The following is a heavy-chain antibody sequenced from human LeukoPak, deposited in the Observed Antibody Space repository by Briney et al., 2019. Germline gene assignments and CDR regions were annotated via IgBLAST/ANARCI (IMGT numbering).Heavy chain of an antibody. V-gene: IGHV4-59*01. Sequence: SVTLSLTCTVSGGSISSYYWSWIRLPPGKGLEWIGYLSKSGNTNYSPSLKSRVTIFGDTSKNQFFLKLSSVTAADTAVYYCARARYVNSFYAFDIWGQGTLVTASS. CDR2: LSKSGNT. J-gene: IGHJ3*02. D-gene: IGHD3-9*01. CDR3: ARARYVNSFYAFDI. CDR1: GGSISSYY.